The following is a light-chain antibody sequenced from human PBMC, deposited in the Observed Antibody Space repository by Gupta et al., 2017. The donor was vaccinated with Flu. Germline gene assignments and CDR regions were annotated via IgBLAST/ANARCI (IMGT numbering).Light chain of an antibody. CDR3: QVWDTSAVV. CDR1: NSGNKN. J-gene: IGLJ2*01. CDR2: RDI. Sequence: GLGQTARISCGGHNSGNKNVHWYQKKPGQAPVVVIYRDILRPSGIPERFSGSNSGNTATLTINGAQAGDEADYYCQVWDTSAVVFGGGTKVAVL. V-gene: IGLV3-9*01.